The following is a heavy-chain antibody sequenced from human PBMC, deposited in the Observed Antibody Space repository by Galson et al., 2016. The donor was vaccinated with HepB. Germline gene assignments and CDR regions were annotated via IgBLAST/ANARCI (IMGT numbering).Heavy chain of an antibody. CDR1: GFTFRSYG. J-gene: IGHJ4*02. V-gene: IGHV3-30*18. CDR2: ISYDGTNK. D-gene: IGHD2-15*01. CDR3: AKDVGSWYLLLSHYFDY. Sequence: SLRLSCAGSGFTFRSYGIHWVRQAPGKGLEWVAVISYDGTNKYYADSLKGRFTISRDNSKNTLYLQMNSLRAEDTAVYYCAKDVGSWYLLLSHYFDYWGQGTLVTVSS.